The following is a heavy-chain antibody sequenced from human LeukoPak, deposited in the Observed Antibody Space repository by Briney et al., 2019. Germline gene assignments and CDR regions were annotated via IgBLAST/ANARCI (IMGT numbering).Heavy chain of an antibody. Sequence: GASVKVSCKAAGYTFTAYHIHWVRQAPGQGLEWMGWINTNNGGTNYAQKFQGSVTMTRDTSISTAYMELSRLRSDDTAMYYCARDYYDSSGHRFDYWGRGTLVTVSS. CDR2: INTNNGGT. V-gene: IGHV1-2*02. D-gene: IGHD3-22*01. J-gene: IGHJ4*02. CDR1: GYTFTAYH. CDR3: ARDYYDSSGHRFDY.